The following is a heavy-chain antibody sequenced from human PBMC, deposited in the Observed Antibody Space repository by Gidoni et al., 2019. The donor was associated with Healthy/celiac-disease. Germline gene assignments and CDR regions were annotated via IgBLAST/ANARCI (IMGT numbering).Heavy chain of an antibody. J-gene: IGHJ3*02. V-gene: IGHV1-69*01. CDR2: IIPIFGTA. CDR3: ASLLSGSYYAAFDI. Sequence: QGLEWMGGIIPIFGTANYAQKFQGRVTITADESTSTAYMELSSLRSEDTAVYYCASLLSGSYYAAFDIWGQGTMVTVSS. D-gene: IGHD1-26*01.